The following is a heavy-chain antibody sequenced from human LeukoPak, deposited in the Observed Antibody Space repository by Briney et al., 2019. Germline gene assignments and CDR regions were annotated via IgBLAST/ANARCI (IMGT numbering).Heavy chain of an antibody. Sequence: PGGSLRLSCAASGFTFNNYAMSWVRQAPGKGLEWVAAISGNGGRTYYTDSVKGRFTISRDNPKNTLYLQMNSLRAEDTAVYYCARDLEIAARPFDPWGQGTLVTVSS. CDR2: ISGNGGRT. J-gene: IGHJ5*02. D-gene: IGHD6-6*01. CDR1: GFTFNNYA. CDR3: ARDLEIAARPFDP. V-gene: IGHV3-23*01.